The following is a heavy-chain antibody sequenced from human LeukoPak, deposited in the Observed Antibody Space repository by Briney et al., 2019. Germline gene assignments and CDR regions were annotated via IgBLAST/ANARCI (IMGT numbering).Heavy chain of an antibody. CDR3: PRTETTCYFYY. D-gene: IGHD1-1*01. CDR1: GGSISSSY. V-gene: IGHV4-59*01. Sequence: PSETLSLTCAVSGGSISSSYWSWVRQPPGKGLEWMGDIYYSGSTNYNPSLKTRFTISVDTSKNQCSLKLSSVTAAATAGYYCPRTETTCYFYYWGQGNLGTVSS. CDR2: IYYSGST. J-gene: IGHJ4*02.